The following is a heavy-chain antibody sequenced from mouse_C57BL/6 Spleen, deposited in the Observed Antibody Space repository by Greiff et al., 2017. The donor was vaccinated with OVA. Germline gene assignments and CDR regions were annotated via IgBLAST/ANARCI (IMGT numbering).Heavy chain of an antibody. Sequence: EVQRVESGGGLVKPGGSLKLSCAASGFTFSSYAMSWVRQTPEKRLEWVATISAGGGYTYYPDNVKGRFTMSRDNAKNNHYLQMSHLKSENTAMYYCARGGITTVVAYYYAMDYWGQGTSVTVSS. D-gene: IGHD1-1*01. CDR3: ARGGITTVVAYYYAMDY. CDR1: GFTFSSYA. CDR2: ISAGGGYT. V-gene: IGHV5-4*01. J-gene: IGHJ4*01.